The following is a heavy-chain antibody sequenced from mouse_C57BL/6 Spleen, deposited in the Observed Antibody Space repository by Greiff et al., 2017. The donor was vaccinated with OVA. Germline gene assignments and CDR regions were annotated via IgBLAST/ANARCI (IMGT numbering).Heavy chain of an antibody. CDR3: AILRSSRGYFDV. CDR2: IDPSDSYT. Sequence: QVQLQQPGAELVMPGASVKLSCKASGYTFTSYWMHWVKQRPGQGLEWIGEIDPSDSYTNYNQKFKGKSTLTVAKSSSTAYMQLSSLTSEDSAVYYCAILRSSRGYFDVWGTGTTVTVSS. CDR1: GYTFTSYW. D-gene: IGHD1-1*01. J-gene: IGHJ1*03. V-gene: IGHV1-69*01.